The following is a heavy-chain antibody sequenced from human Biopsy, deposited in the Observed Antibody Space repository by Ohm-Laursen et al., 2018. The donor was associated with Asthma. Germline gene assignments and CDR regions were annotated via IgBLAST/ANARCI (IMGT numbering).Heavy chain of an antibody. CDR1: GFSFNSYG. D-gene: IGHD3-16*02. Sequence: SLRLSCAASGFSFNSYGMHWVRQAPGKGLEWVGRIKSKTDGGTTDYAAPVKGGFTISRDDSKNTLYLQMNSLKTEDTAVYYCTTDALLYSSADYWGQGTLVTASS. J-gene: IGHJ4*02. CDR3: TTDALLYSSADY. CDR2: IKSKTDGGTT. V-gene: IGHV3-15*01.